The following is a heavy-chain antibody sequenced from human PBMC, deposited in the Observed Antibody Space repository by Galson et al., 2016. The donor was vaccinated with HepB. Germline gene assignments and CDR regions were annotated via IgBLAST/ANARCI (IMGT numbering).Heavy chain of an antibody. D-gene: IGHD5-18*01. CDR1: GSPLSGSG. V-gene: IGHV3-73*01. CDR3: TRRRGVSYGYGLDS. CDR2: IGGKSNLYAT. Sequence: SLRLSCAASGSPLSGSGMHWVRQASGKGREWVGRIGGKSNLYATLYAASVTGRFTISRDDSKTTVYLQLNSLQTDDTAVNYCTRRRGVSYGYGLDSWGQGIPVTVSA. J-gene: IGHJ4*02.